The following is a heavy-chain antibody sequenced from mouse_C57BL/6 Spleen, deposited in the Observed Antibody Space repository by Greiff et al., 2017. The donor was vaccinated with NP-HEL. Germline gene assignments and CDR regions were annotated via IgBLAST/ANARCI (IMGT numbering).Heavy chain of an antibody. CDR3: AREGSSYVGYFDY. D-gene: IGHD1-1*01. Sequence: QVQLQQPGAELVKPGASVKLSCKASGYTFTSYWMHWVKQRPGQGLEWIGMIHPNSGSTNYNEKFKSKATLTVDKSSSTAYMQLSSLTSEDSAVYYCAREGSSYVGYFDYWGKGTTLTVSS. V-gene: IGHV1-64*01. CDR2: IHPNSGST. J-gene: IGHJ2*01. CDR1: GYTFTSYW.